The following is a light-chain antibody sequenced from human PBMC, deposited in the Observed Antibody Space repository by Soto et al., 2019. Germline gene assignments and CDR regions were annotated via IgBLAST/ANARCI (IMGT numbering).Light chain of an antibody. J-gene: IGLJ1*01. CDR3: CSYARTSTYV. CDR1: SSDVGSYIL. Sequence: QSALTQPASVSGSPGQSITISCTGTSSDVGSYILVSWYQQHPGKAPKLMIYEDNKRPSGVSNRFSVSKSGYTASLTISQLQAEDEADYYCCSYARTSTYVFGSGTKLTVL. CDR2: EDN. V-gene: IGLV2-23*01.